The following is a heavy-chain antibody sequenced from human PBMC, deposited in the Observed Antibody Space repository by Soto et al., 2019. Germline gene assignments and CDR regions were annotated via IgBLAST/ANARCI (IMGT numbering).Heavy chain of an antibody. CDR1: GFTFSSYG. J-gene: IGHJ4*02. Sequence: QVQLVESGGGVVQPGRSLRLSCAASGFTFSSYGMHWVRQAPGKGLEWVALISNDGSKKYYADSVKGRFTISRDNSKNTLYLQMNSMRAEDTAVYYCGKDFHGGVVVVAADHWGQVTLVTVSS. D-gene: IGHD2-15*01. CDR2: ISNDGSKK. V-gene: IGHV3-30*18. CDR3: GKDFHGGVVVVAADH.